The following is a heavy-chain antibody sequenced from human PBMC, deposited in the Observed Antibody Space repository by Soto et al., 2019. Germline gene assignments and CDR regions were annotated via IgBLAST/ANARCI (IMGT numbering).Heavy chain of an antibody. CDR3: AKDPYSSSWYASDAFDI. D-gene: IGHD6-13*01. CDR2: ISGSGVST. CDR1: GFTFSSYA. J-gene: IGHJ3*02. V-gene: IGHV3-23*01. Sequence: GGSLRLSCAASGFTFSSYAMSWVRQAPGKGLEWVSAISGSGVSTYYADSVKGRFTISRDNSKNTLYLQMNSLRAEDTAVYYCAKDPYSSSWYASDAFDIWGQGTMVTVSS.